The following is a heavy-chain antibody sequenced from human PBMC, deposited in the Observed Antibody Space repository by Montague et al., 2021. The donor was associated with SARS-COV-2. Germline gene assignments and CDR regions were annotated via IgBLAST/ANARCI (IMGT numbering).Heavy chain of an antibody. CDR3: ARVQRITIFGVVTYFDY. J-gene: IGHJ4*02. CDR2: IYYSGST. CDR1: GFTFSSYAMH. V-gene: IGHV4-31*02. Sequence: LRLSCAASGFTFSSYAMHWIRQHPGKGLEWIGYIYYSGSTYYNPSLKSRVTISVDTSKNQFSLKLSSVTAADTAVYYCARVQRITIFGVVTYFDYWGQGTLVTVSS. D-gene: IGHD3-3*01.